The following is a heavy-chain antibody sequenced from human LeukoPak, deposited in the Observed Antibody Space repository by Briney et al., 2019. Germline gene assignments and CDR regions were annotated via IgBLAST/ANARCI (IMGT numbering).Heavy chain of an antibody. V-gene: IGHV3-9*01. CDR1: GFPFDEHA. CDR3: AKDRGGGSQLGDAYDV. J-gene: IGHJ3*01. CDR2: ISYSSETI. Sequence: GRSLRLSCAASGFPFDEHAMHWVRQGPGKGLEWVSGISYSSETIGYVDSVKGRFTVSGDNVRKSLYLQMNSLRIEDTALYYCAKDRGGGSQLGDAYDVWGQGTMVSVSA. D-gene: IGHD3-10*01.